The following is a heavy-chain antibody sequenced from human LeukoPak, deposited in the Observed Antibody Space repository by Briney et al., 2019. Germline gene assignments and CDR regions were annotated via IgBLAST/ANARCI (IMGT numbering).Heavy chain of an antibody. CDR1: GFTFSSYW. V-gene: IGHV3-7*01. Sequence: GGSLRLSCAASGFTFSSYWMTWVRQAPGKGLEWVANIKQGGSEKYYVDSVKGRFTISRDNAKNSLYLQMNSLRAEDTAMYYCAALGAPHHPDYWGQGTLVTVSS. CDR3: AALGAPHHPDY. CDR2: IKQGGSEK. J-gene: IGHJ4*02. D-gene: IGHD1-26*01.